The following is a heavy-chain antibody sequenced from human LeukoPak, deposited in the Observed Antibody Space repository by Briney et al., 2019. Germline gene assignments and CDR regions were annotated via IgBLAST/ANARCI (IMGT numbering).Heavy chain of an antibody. CDR2: IYYSGST. D-gene: IGHD3-22*01. V-gene: IGHV4-59*08. CDR3: ARQSSGFDY. CDR1: GVSISSYY. Sequence: PSETLSLTCTVSGVSISSYYWSWIRQPPGKGLEGIGYIYYSGSTNYNPSLKSRVTISVDTSKNQFSLKLSSVTAADTAVYYCARQSSGFDYWGQGTLVTVSS. J-gene: IGHJ4*02.